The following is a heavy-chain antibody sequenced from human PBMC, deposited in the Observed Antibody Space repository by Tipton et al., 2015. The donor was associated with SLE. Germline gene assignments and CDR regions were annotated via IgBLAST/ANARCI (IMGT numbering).Heavy chain of an antibody. CDR2: IYYSGST. Sequence: TLSLTCTVSGGSISSSNYYWSWIRQPPGKGLEWIGYIYYSGSTNYNPSLKRRVTISVDTSKNQFSLRLSSVTVADTAVYYCASSRGWAYFDYWGQGTLVTVSS. J-gene: IGHJ4*02. D-gene: IGHD3-10*01. CDR1: GGSISSSNYY. V-gene: IGHV4-61*01. CDR3: ASSRGWAYFDY.